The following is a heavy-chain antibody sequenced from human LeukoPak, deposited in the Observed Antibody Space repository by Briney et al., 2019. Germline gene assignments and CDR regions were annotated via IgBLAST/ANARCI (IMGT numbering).Heavy chain of an antibody. D-gene: IGHD3-22*01. J-gene: IGHJ4*02. CDR1: GGSISSYY. V-gene: IGHV4-4*09. CDR2: IYTSGST. CDR3: ARASYDSSGYYPAPPYYFDY. Sequence: PSETLSLTCTVSGGSISSYYWSLIRQPPGKGLELIGYIYTSGSTNYNPSLKSRVTISVDTSKNQFSLKLSSVTAADTAVYYCARASYDSSGYYPAPPYYFDYWGQGTLVTVSS.